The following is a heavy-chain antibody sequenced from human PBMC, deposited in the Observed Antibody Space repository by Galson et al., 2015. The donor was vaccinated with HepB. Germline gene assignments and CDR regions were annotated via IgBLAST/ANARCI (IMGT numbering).Heavy chain of an antibody. Sequence: SLRLSCAASGFTFTSYTMNWVRQAPGKGLEWVSSISTNSNYIYYADSLKGRFTISRDNAKNSLYLQMNSLRAEDTAVYYCARDKGMGIAATGTYNWFDPWGQGTLVTVSS. J-gene: IGHJ5*02. CDR2: ISTNSNYI. D-gene: IGHD6-13*01. CDR1: GFTFTSYT. CDR3: ARDKGMGIAATGTYNWFDP. V-gene: IGHV3-21*01.